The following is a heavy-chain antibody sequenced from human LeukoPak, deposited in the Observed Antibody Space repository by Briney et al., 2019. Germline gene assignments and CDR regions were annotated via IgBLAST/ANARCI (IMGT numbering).Heavy chain of an antibody. CDR2: IYYSGTT. Sequence: SQTLSLTCTVSGGSVSSGDYYWSWIRQHPGKGLGWIGYIYYSGTTYDNPSLKSRLTISLDTSKNQFSLKLTSVTAADTAVYYCARAAQNWNNAPYFDFWGQETLVTVSS. D-gene: IGHD1/OR15-1a*01. J-gene: IGHJ4*02. V-gene: IGHV4-30-4*01. CDR3: ARAAQNWNNAPYFDF. CDR1: GGSVSSGDYY.